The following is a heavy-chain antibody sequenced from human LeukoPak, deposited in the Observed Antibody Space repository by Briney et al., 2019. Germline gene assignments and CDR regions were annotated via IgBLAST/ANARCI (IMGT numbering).Heavy chain of an antibody. V-gene: IGHV4-61*10. CDR2: IYHSGST. Sequence: PSETLSLTCTVSGGSISSGSYYWSWILQPAGKGLEWIGEIYHSGSTNYNLSLKSRVTISVDKSKNQFSLKLNPVTAADTAVYYCARAYYDYVWGSPHPGQAHLNYFDYWGQGTLVTVSS. J-gene: IGHJ4*02. CDR1: GGSISSGSYY. CDR3: ARAYYDYVWGSPHPGQAHLNYFDY. D-gene: IGHD3-16*01.